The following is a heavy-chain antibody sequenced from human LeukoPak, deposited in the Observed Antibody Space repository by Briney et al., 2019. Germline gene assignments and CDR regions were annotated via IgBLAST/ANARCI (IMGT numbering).Heavy chain of an antibody. CDR2: LYSSGST. CDR1: GGSISSGSYY. J-gene: IGHJ5*02. Sequence: SETPSLTCTVSGGSISSGSYYWSWIRQPAGKGLEWIGRLYSSGSTHYNTSLKSRVTISVDTSKNQFSLKLSSVTAADTAVCYCARGLRSWFDPWGQGTLVTVSS. D-gene: IGHD4-17*01. V-gene: IGHV4-61*02. CDR3: ARGLRSWFDP.